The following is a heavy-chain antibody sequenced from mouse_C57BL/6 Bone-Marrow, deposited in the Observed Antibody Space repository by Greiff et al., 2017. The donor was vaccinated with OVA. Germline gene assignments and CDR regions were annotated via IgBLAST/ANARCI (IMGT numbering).Heavy chain of an antibody. D-gene: IGHD2-2*01. CDR2: ISYDGSN. J-gene: IGHJ4*01. CDR3: ARGNYGYLSPYYAMDY. CDR1: GYSITSGYY. V-gene: IGHV3-6*01. Sequence: DVKLQESGPGLVKPSQSLSLTCSVTGYSITSGYYWNWIRQFPGNKLEWMGYISYDGSNNYNPSLKNRISITRDTSKNQFFLMLNSVTTEDTATYYCARGNYGYLSPYYAMDYWGQGTTVTVSS.